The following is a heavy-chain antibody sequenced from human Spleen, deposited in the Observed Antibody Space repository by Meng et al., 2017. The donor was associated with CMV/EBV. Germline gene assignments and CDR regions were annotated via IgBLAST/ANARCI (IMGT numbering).Heavy chain of an antibody. Sequence: AVSGGSISSGGYCGSWIRQPPGKGLEWIGYIYHSGSTYYNPSLKSRVTISVDRSKNQFSLKLSSVTAADTAVYYCARGLYPVWFDPWGQGTLVTVSS. CDR3: ARGLYPVWFDP. V-gene: IGHV4-30-2*01. J-gene: IGHJ5*02. CDR1: GGSISSGGYC. D-gene: IGHD3-16*01. CDR2: IYHSGST.